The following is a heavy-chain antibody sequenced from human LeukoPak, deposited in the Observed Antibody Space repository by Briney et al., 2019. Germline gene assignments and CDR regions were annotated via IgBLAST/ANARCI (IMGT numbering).Heavy chain of an antibody. D-gene: IGHD3-10*01. CDR3: ARIRESGWELLIDY. Sequence: TGGSLRLSCAASGFTFSRFWMTWVRQAPGKGLEWVANMNEDGSEKYYADSVKGRSSISRDNAKNSLYLQMNGLRVEDTAVYFCARIRESGWELLIDYWGQGTLVTVSS. J-gene: IGHJ4*02. CDR2: MNEDGSEK. V-gene: IGHV3-7*01. CDR1: GFTFSRFW.